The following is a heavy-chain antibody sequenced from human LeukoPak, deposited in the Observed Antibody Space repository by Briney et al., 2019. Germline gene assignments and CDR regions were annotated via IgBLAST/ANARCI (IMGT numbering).Heavy chain of an antibody. V-gene: IGHV3-48*01. CDR3: ARDQRAYCGGDCYRLFDN. D-gene: IGHD2-21*02. Sequence: GRSLRLSCAASGFTFSSYSMNWVRQAPGKGLEWVSYISSSSSTIYYADSVKGRFTISRDNAKNSLYLQMNSLRADDTGVYYCARDQRAYCGGDCYRLFDNWGQGTLVTVSS. CDR2: ISSSSSTI. CDR1: GFTFSSYS. J-gene: IGHJ4*02.